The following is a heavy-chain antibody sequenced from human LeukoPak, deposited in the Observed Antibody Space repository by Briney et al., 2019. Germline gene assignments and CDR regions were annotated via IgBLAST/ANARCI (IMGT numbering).Heavy chain of an antibody. Sequence: GGSLRLSCAASGFTLSNSGVHGVRQAPGKGLEWVAVIWFDGSNKYYADSVQGRFTISRDSSKNTLFLQMNSLRAEDTAVYYWAIYRTPYYWCRGQGTLVTVSS. CDR2: IWFDGSNK. CDR3: AIYRTPYYWC. V-gene: IGHV3-33*01. J-gene: IGHJ4*02. D-gene: IGHD2-8*01. CDR1: GFTLSNSG.